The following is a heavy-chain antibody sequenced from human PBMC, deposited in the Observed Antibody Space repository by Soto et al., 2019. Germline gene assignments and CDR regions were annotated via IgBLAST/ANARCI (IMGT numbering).Heavy chain of an antibody. CDR2: IIPIFGTA. Sequence: QVQLVQSGAEVKKPGSSVKVSCKASGGTFSSYAISWVRQAPGQGLGWMGGIIPIFGTANYAQKFQGRVTITADESTSTAYMELSSLRSEDTAVYYCAGARDGYNYHYYYGMDVWGQGTTVTVSS. CDR3: AGARDGYNYHYYYGMDV. CDR1: GGTFSSYA. D-gene: IGHD5-12*01. J-gene: IGHJ6*02. V-gene: IGHV1-69*12.